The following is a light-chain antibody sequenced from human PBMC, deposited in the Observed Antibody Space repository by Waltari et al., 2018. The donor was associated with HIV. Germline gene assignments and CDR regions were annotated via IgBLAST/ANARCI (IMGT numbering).Light chain of an antibody. CDR2: GTS. CDR1: ESIISY. CDR3: QQTFSHPRT. Sequence: DINMTQSPSSLSASVGDRVTITCRASESIISYLNWYHQSPGKAPTLLIFGTSTLQDGVPSRFSGSGSETEFALSIAGLQREDFGTYFCQQTFSHPRTFGPGT. J-gene: IGKJ2*01. V-gene: IGKV1-39*01.